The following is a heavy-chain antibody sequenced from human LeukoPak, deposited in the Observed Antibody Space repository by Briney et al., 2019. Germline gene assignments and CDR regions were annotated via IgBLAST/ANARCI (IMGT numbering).Heavy chain of an antibody. CDR1: GGSFSGYY. V-gene: IGHV4-34*01. Sequence: PSETLSLTCAVYGGSFSGYYWSWIRQPPGKGLEWIGEINHSGSTNYNPSLKSRVTISVDTSKNQFSLKLNSVTTADTAVYYCARDGGSGTMDWGQGTLVTVSS. J-gene: IGHJ4*02. D-gene: IGHD3-10*01. CDR2: INHSGST. CDR3: ARDGGSGTMD.